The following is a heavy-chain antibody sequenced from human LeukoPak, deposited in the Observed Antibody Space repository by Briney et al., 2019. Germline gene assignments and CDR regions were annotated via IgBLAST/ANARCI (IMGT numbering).Heavy chain of an antibody. CDR1: GYTFTSYY. CDR3: ARDIVVVPAAMYSLYYYYYYMDV. V-gene: IGHV1-46*01. D-gene: IGHD2-2*01. J-gene: IGHJ6*03. Sequence: GASVKVSCKASGYTFTSYYMHWVRQAPGQGLEWMGIINPSGGSTSYAQKFQGRVTMTRDTSTSTVYMELSSLRSEDTAVYYCARDIVVVPAAMYSLYYYYYYMDVWGKGTTVTVSS. CDR2: INPSGGST.